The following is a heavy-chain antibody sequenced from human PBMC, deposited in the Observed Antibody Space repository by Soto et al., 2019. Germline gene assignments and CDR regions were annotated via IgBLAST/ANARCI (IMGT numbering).Heavy chain of an antibody. Sequence: SVKVSCKASGGTFSSYAISWVRQAPGQGLEWMGGIIPIFGTANYAQKFQGRVTITADESTSTAYMELSSLRSEDTAVYYCARDHNCISTSCYAGWFDPWGQGTLVTVSS. V-gene: IGHV1-69*13. CDR3: ARDHNCISTSCYAGWFDP. CDR1: GGTFSSYA. J-gene: IGHJ5*02. CDR2: IIPIFGTA. D-gene: IGHD2-2*01.